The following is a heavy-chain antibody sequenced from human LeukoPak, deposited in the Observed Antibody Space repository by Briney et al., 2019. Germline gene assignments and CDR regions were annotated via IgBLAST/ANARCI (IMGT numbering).Heavy chain of an antibody. Sequence: GESLKISCKGSGYSFPTSWIGWVRQMPGKGLEWMGIIYPGDSDTRYSPSFQGQVTISADKPISTAYLQWSSLKASDTAMYYCARQKGYDFWSGPNYYYYYMDVWGKGTTVTVYS. CDR1: GYSFPTSW. CDR2: IYPGDSDT. D-gene: IGHD3-3*01. J-gene: IGHJ6*03. CDR3: ARQKGYDFWSGPNYYYYYMDV. V-gene: IGHV5-51*01.